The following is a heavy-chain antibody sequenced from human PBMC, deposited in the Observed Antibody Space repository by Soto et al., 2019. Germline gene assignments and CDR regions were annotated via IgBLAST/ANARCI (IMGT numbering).Heavy chain of an antibody. CDR2: IYSSGST. Sequence: PGGSLRLSCAASGFTFSSYSMNWVRQAPGKGLDWIGSIYSSGSTYYNPSLNSRVTVSVDTSKNQFSLKVTSVTAADTAVYYCARLYGYCIRNSCHGHYAMDVWGQGTTVTVSS. V-gene: IGHV4-39*01. CDR1: GFTFSSYSMN. CDR3: ARLYGYCIRNSCHGHYAMDV. D-gene: IGHD2-2*01. J-gene: IGHJ6*02.